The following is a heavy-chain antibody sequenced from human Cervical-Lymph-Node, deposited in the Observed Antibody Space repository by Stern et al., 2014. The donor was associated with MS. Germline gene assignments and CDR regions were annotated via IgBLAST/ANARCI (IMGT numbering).Heavy chain of an antibody. J-gene: IGHJ3*02. CDR3: ARRCSRRIDAFDI. V-gene: IGHV5-10-1*01. D-gene: IGHD2-15*01. Sequence: EVQLVESGAEVKKPGESLRISCKGSGYSFISYWISWVRQMPGKVLEWMGRIDPSDSYTNYSPSFQGHVTISADKSISTAYLQWSSLKASDTAMYYCARRCSRRIDAFDIWGQGTMVTVSS. CDR2: IDPSDSYT. CDR1: GYSFISYW.